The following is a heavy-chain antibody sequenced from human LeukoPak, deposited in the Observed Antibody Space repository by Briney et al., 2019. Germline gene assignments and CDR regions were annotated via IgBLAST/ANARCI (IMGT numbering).Heavy chain of an antibody. V-gene: IGHV3-30-3*01. CDR2: ISYDGSNK. CDR3: ARGPWSSASFDY. CDR1: GFTFSRYA. J-gene: IGHJ4*02. D-gene: IGHD3-10*01. Sequence: GGSLRLSCAASGFTFSRYAMHWVRQAPGKGLEWVAVISYDGSNKYYADSVKGRFTISRDNSKNTLYLQMNSLRAEDTAVYYCARGPWSSASFDYWGQGTLVTVSS.